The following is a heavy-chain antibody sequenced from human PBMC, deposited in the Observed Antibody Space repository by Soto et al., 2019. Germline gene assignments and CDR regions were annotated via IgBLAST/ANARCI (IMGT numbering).Heavy chain of an antibody. CDR2: ISAYNGNS. Sequence: QVQLVQSGAEVKKPGASVKVSCKASGYTFTSYGISWVRQAPGQGLEWMVWISAYNGNSNYAQKLQGRVTMTTDTPTSTAHMELRSLRADHTAVYHCARVKYSPPSYYYYGIDVCGQGTTVTVS. CDR3: ARVKYSPPSYYYYGIDV. D-gene: IGHD5-18*01. J-gene: IGHJ6*02. CDR1: GYTFTSYG. V-gene: IGHV1-18*01.